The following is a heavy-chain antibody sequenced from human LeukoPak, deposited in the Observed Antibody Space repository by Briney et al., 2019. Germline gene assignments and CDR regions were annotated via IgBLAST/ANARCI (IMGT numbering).Heavy chain of an antibody. V-gene: IGHV4-39*01. D-gene: IGHD3-10*01. CDR1: GGSISSSSYY. J-gene: IGHJ6*03. CDR2: IYYSGST. Sequence: PSETLSLTCTVSGGSISSSSYYWGWIRQPPGKGLEWIGSIYYSGSTYYNPSLKSRVTISVDTSKNQFSLKLSSVTAADTAVYYCVRGTVPPGQEYYYSMDVWGRGTTVTVSS. CDR3: VRGTVPPGQEYYYSMDV.